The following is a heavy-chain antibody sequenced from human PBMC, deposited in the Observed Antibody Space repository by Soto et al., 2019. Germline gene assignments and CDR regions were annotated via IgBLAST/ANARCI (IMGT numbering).Heavy chain of an antibody. CDR1: GYSFAGYW. CDR3: ARLPGVRGVFDGFNV. D-gene: IGHD3-10*01. V-gene: IGHV5-51*01. J-gene: IGHJ3*01. CDR2: IYPGDSDT. Sequence: VESVKISCNGSGYSFAGYWIGWVRQMPWKGLDWMGVIYPGDSDTRYSPSFHGQVTISADKSISTAYLQWSSLKASDTAMYFCARLPGVRGVFDGFNVWGQGTMVTVSS.